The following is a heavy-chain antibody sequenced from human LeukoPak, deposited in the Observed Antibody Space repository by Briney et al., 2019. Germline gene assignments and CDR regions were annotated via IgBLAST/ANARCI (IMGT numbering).Heavy chain of an antibody. CDR2: ISYDGSNK. Sequence: PGGSLRLSCAASGFTFSSYAMHWARQAPGKGLEWVAVISYDGSNKYYADSVKGRFTISRDNSKNTLYLQMNSLRAEDTAVYYCARDTRGDYYFDYWGQGTLVTVSS. CDR3: ARDTRGDYYFDY. D-gene: IGHD2-21*02. J-gene: IGHJ4*02. CDR1: GFTFSSYA. V-gene: IGHV3-30-3*01.